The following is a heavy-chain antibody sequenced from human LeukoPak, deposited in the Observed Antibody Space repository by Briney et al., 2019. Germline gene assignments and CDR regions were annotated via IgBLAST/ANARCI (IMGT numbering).Heavy chain of an antibody. CDR1: GYTFTNYY. CDR3: AKDAIERDYSNSDY. V-gene: IGHV1-2*02. J-gene: IGHJ4*02. Sequence: ASVKVSCKASGYTFTNYYIHWVRQAPGQGVEWMGWINPNSGGTNYAQKFQGRVNMTRDTSISTAYMELSRLTSDDTAVYYCAKDAIERDYSNSDYWGQGTLVTVSS. D-gene: IGHD4-11*01. CDR2: INPNSGGT.